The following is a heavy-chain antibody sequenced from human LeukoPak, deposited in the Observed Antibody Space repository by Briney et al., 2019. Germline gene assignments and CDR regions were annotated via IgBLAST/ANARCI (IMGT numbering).Heavy chain of an antibody. Sequence: ASVKVSCKASGHIFTRYGVTWVRQAPGQGLEWMGWISAYNGNTKYEEKVQDRVTMTTDTSTNTVYMELRSLRSDDSAVYYCGRENFASETYYCDYWGQGTQVTVSS. CDR2: ISAYNGNT. D-gene: IGHD3-10*01. J-gene: IGHJ4*02. CDR1: GHIFTRYG. V-gene: IGHV1-18*01. CDR3: GRENFASETYYCDY.